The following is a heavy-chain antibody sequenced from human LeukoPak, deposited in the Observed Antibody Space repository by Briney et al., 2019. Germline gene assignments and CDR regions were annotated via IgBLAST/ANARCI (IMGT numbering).Heavy chain of an antibody. CDR3: ASHYYDFWSGYYFDY. CDR2: IKQDGSEK. D-gene: IGHD3-3*01. Sequence: GGSLRLSRAASGFTFSSYWMSWVRQAPGKGLEWVANIKQDGSEKYYVDSVKGRFTISRDNAKNSLYLQMNSLRAEDTAVYYCASHYYDFWSGYYFDYWGQGTLVTVSS. V-gene: IGHV3-7*01. CDR1: GFTFSSYW. J-gene: IGHJ4*02.